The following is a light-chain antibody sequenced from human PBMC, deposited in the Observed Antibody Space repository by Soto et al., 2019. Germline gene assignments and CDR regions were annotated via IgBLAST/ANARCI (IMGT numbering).Light chain of an antibody. V-gene: IGKV1-17*01. CDR3: QQYNSYSST. CDR1: QGIENA. Sequence: QMTQSPAALSASAGDSVTIACRASQGIENAVGWYQQKPGKPPKVLIYGASNSQSGVPPRFSGSGSGTEFTLTISSLQPDDFATYYRQQYNSYSSTFGQGTKVDIK. CDR2: GAS. J-gene: IGKJ1*01.